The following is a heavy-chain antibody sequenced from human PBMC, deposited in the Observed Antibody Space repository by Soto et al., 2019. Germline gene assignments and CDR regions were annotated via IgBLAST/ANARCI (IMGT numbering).Heavy chain of an antibody. CDR1: GGSISSYY. V-gene: IGHV4-59*01. D-gene: IGHD3-16*02. J-gene: IGHJ5*02. Sequence: SEPLSLTCTVSGGSISSYYWSCIRQTPGKGLEWIGYIYYSGSTNYNPSLKSRVTISVDTSKNQFSLKLSSVTAADTAVYYCAREIGDYIWGSYRSQNGFDPWGQGTLVTVSS. CDR2: IYYSGST. CDR3: AREIGDYIWGSYRSQNGFDP.